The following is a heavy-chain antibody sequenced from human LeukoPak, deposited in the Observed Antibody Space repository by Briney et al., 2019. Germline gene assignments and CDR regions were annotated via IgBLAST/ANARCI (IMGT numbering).Heavy chain of an antibody. CDR2: FIPILGIA. D-gene: IGHD3-10*01. J-gene: IGHJ4*02. Sequence: SVKVSCKASGGTFSSYAISWVRQAPGQGLEWMGRFIPILGIANYAQKFQGRVTITADKSTSTAYMELSSLRSEDTAVYYCASTLHSGSYSDYWGQGTLVTVSS. V-gene: IGHV1-69*04. CDR1: GGTFSSYA. CDR3: ASTLHSGSYSDY.